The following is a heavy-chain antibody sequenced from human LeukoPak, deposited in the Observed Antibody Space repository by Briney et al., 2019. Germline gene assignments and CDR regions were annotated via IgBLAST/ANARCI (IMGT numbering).Heavy chain of an antibody. CDR2: ISSSGSTI. Sequence: GGSLRLSCAASGFTFSSYEMNWVRQAPGKGLEWVSYISSSGSTIYYADSVKGRFTISRDNAKNSLYLQMNSLRAEDTAVYYCASQDYRYYFDYWGQRTLVTVSS. V-gene: IGHV3-48*03. CDR3: ASQDYRYYFDY. J-gene: IGHJ4*02. CDR1: GFTFSSYE. D-gene: IGHD4/OR15-4a*01.